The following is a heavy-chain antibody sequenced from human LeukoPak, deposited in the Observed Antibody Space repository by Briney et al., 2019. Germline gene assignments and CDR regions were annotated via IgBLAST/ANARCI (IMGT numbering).Heavy chain of an antibody. CDR1: GFTFSSYG. V-gene: IGHV3-30*02. D-gene: IGHD2-2*01. Sequence: GGSLRLSCAASGFTFSSYGMHWVRQAPGKGLEWVAFIRYDGSNKYYADSVKGRFTISRDNSKNTLYLQMNSLRAEDTAVYYSAKDLYCSSTSCPPDAFDIWGQGTMVTVSS. CDR2: IRYDGSNK. J-gene: IGHJ3*02. CDR3: AKDLYCSSTSCPPDAFDI.